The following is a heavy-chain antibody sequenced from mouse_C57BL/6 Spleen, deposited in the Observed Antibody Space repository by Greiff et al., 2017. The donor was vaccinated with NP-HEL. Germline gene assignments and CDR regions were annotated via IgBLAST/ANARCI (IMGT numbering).Heavy chain of an antibody. D-gene: IGHD1-1*01. CDR3: ARKSGSSPDY. J-gene: IGHJ2*01. V-gene: IGHV1-52*01. CDR2: IDPSDSET. Sequence: QVQLQQPGAELVRPGSSVKLSCKASGYTFTSYWMHWVKQRPIQGLEWIGNIDPSDSETHYNQKFKDKATLTVDTYSSTAYMQLSSLTSEDSAVYYCARKSGSSPDYWGQGTTLTVSS. CDR1: GYTFTSYW.